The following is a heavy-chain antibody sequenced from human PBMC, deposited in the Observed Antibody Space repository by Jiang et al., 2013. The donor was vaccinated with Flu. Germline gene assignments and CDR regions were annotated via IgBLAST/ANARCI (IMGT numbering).Heavy chain of an antibody. J-gene: IGHJ6*02. CDR2: IFYNGRT. CDR3: ARLPYYYGSLYSNGLDV. CDR1: GDSISSSRYY. V-gene: IGHV4-39*01. Sequence: GLVKPSETLSLTCTVSGDSISSSRYYWGWIRQPPGKGLEWIGSIFYNGRTYYNPSLKSRVTMSVDTSKNQFSLNLSSVTAADTAVYYCARLPYYYGSLYSNGLDVWGQGTSVTVSS. D-gene: IGHD3-10*01.